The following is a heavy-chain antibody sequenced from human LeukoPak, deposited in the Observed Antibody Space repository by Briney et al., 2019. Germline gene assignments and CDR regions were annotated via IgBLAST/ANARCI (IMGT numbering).Heavy chain of an antibody. V-gene: IGHV1-18*01. J-gene: IGHJ5*02. CDR2: ISAYNGNT. CDR1: GYTFTSYG. D-gene: IGHD4-17*01. CDR3: ARDGETQGGDHGDYSYPSWFDP. Sequence: ASVKVSCKASGYTFTSYGISWVRQAPGQGLEWMGWISAYNGNTNYAQKLQGRVTMTTDTSTSTAYMELRSLRSDDTAVYYCARDGETQGGDHGDYSYPSWFDPWGQGTLVAVSS.